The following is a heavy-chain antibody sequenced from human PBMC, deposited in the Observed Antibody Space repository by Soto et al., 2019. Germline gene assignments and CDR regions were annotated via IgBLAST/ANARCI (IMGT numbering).Heavy chain of an antibody. CDR2: IYYSGST. D-gene: IGHD2-21*01. CDR3: ARHIYGGELYYFDY. J-gene: IGHJ4*02. Sequence: QLQLQESGPGLVKPSETLSLTCTVSGGSISSSSYYWGWIRQPPGKGLEWIGSIYYSGSTYYNPSLKSRVTISVDTSKNQFSLKLSSVTAADTALYYCARHIYGGELYYFDYWGQGTLVTVSS. CDR1: GGSISSSSYY. V-gene: IGHV4-39*01.